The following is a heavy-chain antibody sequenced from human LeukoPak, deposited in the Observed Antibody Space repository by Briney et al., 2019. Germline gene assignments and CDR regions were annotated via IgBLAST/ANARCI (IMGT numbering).Heavy chain of an antibody. D-gene: IGHD1-1*01. CDR1: GLTVSSNF. J-gene: IGHJ6*02. Sequence: GGSLRLSCAASGLTVSSNFMTWVRQAPGKGLEWVSAIYSGGSTFYPDSVRGRFNISRDNSKKTVFLQMNSLRVEDTAVYYCASSGTASRGAMDVWGQGTTVTVSS. CDR3: ASSGTASRGAMDV. V-gene: IGHV3-66*01. CDR2: IYSGGST.